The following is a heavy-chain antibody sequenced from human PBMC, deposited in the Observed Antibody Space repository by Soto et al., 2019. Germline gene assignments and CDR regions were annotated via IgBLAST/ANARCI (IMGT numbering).Heavy chain of an antibody. Sequence: GGSLRLSCEVSGFSLSGYGMHWVRQAPGKGLEWVAVIWYDGTTKNYADSVKGRFTISRDSSKNTVYLQMDSLKVEDTAVYYCVRYVDRTSHLTWFDPGARESWSPSPQ. V-gene: IGHV3-33*01. CDR1: GFSLSGYG. CDR2: IWYDGTTK. CDR3: VRYVDRTSHLTWFDP. J-gene: IGHJ5*02. D-gene: IGHD5-12*01.